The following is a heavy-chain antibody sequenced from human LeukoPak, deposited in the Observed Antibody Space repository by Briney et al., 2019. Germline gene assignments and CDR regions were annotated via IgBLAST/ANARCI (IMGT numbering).Heavy chain of an antibody. CDR1: GGSFSGYY. D-gene: IGHD2-2*01. J-gene: IGHJ4*02. CDR2: INHSGST. V-gene: IGHV4-34*01. Sequence: SETLSLTCAVYGGSFSGYYWSWIRQPPGKGLEWIGEINHSGSTNYNPSLKSRATISVDTSKNQFSLKLSSVTAADTAVYYCARADIVVVPAAFDYWGQGTLVTVSS. CDR3: ARADIVVVPAAFDY.